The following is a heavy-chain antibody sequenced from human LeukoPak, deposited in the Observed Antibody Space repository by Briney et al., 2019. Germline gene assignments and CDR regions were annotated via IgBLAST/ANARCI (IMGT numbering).Heavy chain of an antibody. Sequence: PGGSLRLSCAASGFTFSSYAMSWVRQAPGKGLEWVSAISGSGGSTYYADSVKGRFTISRDNSKNTLYLQMNSLRAEDTAVYYCARVGHSGSYYAYWGQGTLVTVSS. CDR3: ARVGHSGSYYAY. CDR2: ISGSGGST. V-gene: IGHV3-23*01. CDR1: GFTFSSYA. D-gene: IGHD1-26*01. J-gene: IGHJ4*02.